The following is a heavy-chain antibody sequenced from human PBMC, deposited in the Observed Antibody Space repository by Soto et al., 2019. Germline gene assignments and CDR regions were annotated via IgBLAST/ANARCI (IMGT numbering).Heavy chain of an antibody. CDR3: ARIKWGLNYYNGMDV. D-gene: IGHD1-26*01. Sequence: SVKVSCKPSGYSFTDYFIQWVRQAPGQGLEWVAWINPKTAATNYAKKFQGRVSLTWDTSSTTAYMELTRPRPDDTAVYYCARIKWGLNYYNGMDVWGQGTTVTVSS. V-gene: IGHV1-2*02. CDR1: GYSFTDYF. J-gene: IGHJ6*02. CDR2: INPKTAAT.